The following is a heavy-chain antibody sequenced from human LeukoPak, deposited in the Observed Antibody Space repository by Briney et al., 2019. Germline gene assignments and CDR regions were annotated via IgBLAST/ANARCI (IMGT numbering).Heavy chain of an antibody. CDR1: GFTFSDYG. V-gene: IGHV3-21*01. Sequence: PGGSLRLSCAASGFTFSDYGMNWVRQAPGKGLEWVSAISSRSTYIYYADSLKGRLTSSRDNAKNSLYMQMDSLRAEDTAVYYCARDTNIDSGGYFLDYWGQGALVTVSS. CDR2: ISSRSTYI. CDR3: ARDTNIDSGGYFLDY. J-gene: IGHJ4*02. D-gene: IGHD3-22*01.